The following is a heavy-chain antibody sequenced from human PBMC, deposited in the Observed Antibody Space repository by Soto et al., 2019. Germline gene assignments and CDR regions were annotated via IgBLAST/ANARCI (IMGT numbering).Heavy chain of an antibody. D-gene: IGHD6-13*01. CDR3: ARVRVRSYNWFDP. J-gene: IGHJ5*02. Sequence: EVQLVESGGGLVQPGGSLRLSCAASEFTFSSDWMHCVRQAPGKGLEWVSRINSDGTTTTYADSVKGRFIISRDNAKNTLYLQMNSLRAEDTALYYCARVRVRSYNWFDPWGQGTLVTVSS. V-gene: IGHV3-74*01. CDR2: INSDGTTT. CDR1: EFTFSSDW.